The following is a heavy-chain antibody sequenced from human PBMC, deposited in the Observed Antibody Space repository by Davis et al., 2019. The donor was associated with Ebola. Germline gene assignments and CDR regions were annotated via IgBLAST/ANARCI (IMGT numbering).Heavy chain of an antibody. V-gene: IGHV3-30*03. J-gene: IGHJ4*02. Sequence: GESLKISCEVSGFTFSDYYMSWIRQAPGKGLEWVAVISYDGRTIYYTDSVKGRFTISRDISQNTFYLQMNSLRLEDTAVYYCARDPSMAGRDPFLDYWGQGTLVTVSS. CDR3: ARDPSMAGRDPFLDY. D-gene: IGHD6-19*01. CDR2: ISYDGRTI. CDR1: GFTFSDYY.